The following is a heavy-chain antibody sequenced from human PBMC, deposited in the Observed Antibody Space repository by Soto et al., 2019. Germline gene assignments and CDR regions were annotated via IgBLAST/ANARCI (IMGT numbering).Heavy chain of an antibody. J-gene: IGHJ4*02. D-gene: IGHD5-18*01. CDR3: ATYFGYGYYYFDY. Sequence: GASVKVSCKASGGTFSSYAISWVRQAPGQGLEWMGGIIPIFGTANYAQKFQGRVTITADESTSTAYMELSSLRSEDTAVYYCATYFGYGYYYFDYWGQGTLVTVSS. CDR2: IIPIFGTA. CDR1: GGTFSSYA. V-gene: IGHV1-69*13.